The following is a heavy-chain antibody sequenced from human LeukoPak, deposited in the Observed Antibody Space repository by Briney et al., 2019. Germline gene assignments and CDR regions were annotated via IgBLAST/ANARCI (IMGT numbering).Heavy chain of an antibody. D-gene: IGHD6-19*01. CDR2: INGDGYSI. J-gene: IGHJ4*02. CDR1: GFTFSNYA. CDR3: ARGEAVAGNDH. V-gene: IGHV3-74*01. Sequence: GGSLRLSCAASGFTFSNYAMNWVRQAPGKGLVWLSRINGDGYSISYADSVKGRFTISRDNAKKTLYLQMNSLRAEDTAMYYCARGEAVAGNDHWGQGALVTVSS.